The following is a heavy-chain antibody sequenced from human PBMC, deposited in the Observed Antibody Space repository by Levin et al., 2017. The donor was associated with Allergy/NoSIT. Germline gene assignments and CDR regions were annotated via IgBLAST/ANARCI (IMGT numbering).Heavy chain of an antibody. CDR3: ARESNLINVAGVGLDY. J-gene: IGHJ4*02. Sequence: ASETLSLTCSVSGYLISSGSYWGWIRQFPGKGLEWIGKMYHIGPTHYNPSLKGRVTISVDTSKNQLSLNLTSVTAADTAVYYCARESNLINVAGVGLDYWGQGILVTVSS. V-gene: IGHV4-38-2*02. D-gene: IGHD1-14*01. CDR2: MYHIGPT. CDR1: GYLISSGSY.